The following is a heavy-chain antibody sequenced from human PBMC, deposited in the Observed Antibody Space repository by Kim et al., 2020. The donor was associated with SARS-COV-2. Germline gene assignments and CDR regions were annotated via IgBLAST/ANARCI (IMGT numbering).Heavy chain of an antibody. V-gene: IGHV3-53*01. J-gene: IGHJ4*02. CDR1: GFTVSSNY. CDR2: IYSGGST. Sequence: GGSLRLSCAASGFTVSSNYMSWVRQAPGKGLEWVSVIYSGGSTYYADSVKGRFTISRDNSKNTLYLQMNSLRAEDTAVYYCARDPSAFNDENILWFGDWGQGTLVTVSS. CDR3: ARDPSAFNDENILWFGD. D-gene: IGHD3-10*01.